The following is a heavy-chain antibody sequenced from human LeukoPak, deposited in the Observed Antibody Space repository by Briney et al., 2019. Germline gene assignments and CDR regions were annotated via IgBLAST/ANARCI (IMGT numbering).Heavy chain of an antibody. D-gene: IGHD2-15*01. V-gene: IGHV4-39*07. CDR1: GGSISSSSYY. J-gene: IGHJ6*03. CDR2: IYYSGST. Sequence: SETLSLTCTVSGGSISSSSYYWGWIRQPPGKGLEWIGSIYYSGSTYYNPSLKSRVTISVDPSKNQFSLKLSSVTAADTAVYYCARGYCSGGSCYSYYYYNYMDVWGKGTTVTVSS. CDR3: ARGYCSGGSCYSYYYYNYMDV.